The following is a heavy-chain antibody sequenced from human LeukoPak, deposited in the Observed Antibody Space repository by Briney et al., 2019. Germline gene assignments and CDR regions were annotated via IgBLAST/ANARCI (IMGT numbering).Heavy chain of an antibody. CDR2: INPNSGGT. CDR1: GYTFTGYY. D-gene: IGHD6-13*01. J-gene: IGHJ4*02. V-gene: IGHV1-2*02. CDR3: ARGREYSSGWYQY. Sequence: GASVKVSCKASGYTFTGYYMHWVRQAPGQGLEWMGWINPNSGGTNYAQKFQGGVTMTRDTSISTAYMELSRLRSDDTAVYYCARGREYSSGWYQYWGQGTLVTVSS.